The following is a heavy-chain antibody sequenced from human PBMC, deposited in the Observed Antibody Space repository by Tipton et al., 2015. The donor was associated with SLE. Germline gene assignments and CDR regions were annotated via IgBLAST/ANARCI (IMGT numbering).Heavy chain of an antibody. J-gene: IGHJ4*02. D-gene: IGHD1-26*01. CDR2: IIPILGIA. CDR3: ARSPKSGSYGY. Sequence: QSGAEVKKPGSSVKVSCKASGGTFSSYTISWVRQAPGQGLEWMGRIIPILGIANYAQKFQGRVTITADKSTSTAYMELSSLRSEDTAVYYCARSPKSGSYGYWGQRTRVTVCS. V-gene: IGHV1-69*02. CDR1: GGTFSSYT.